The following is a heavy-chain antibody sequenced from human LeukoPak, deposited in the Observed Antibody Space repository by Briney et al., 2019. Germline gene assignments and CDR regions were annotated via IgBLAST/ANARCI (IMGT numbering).Heavy chain of an antibody. V-gene: IGHV3-23*01. CDR2: ITGNGGRT. CDR1: GFTFSSYA. Sequence: SGGSLRLSCAASGFTFSSYAMAWVRQAPGKGLEWVSAITGNGGRTYHADSVKGRFTISRDNSKNTLYLQMDSLRAEDTAVYYCAKGSGGSRPYYFDYWGQETLVTVS. D-gene: IGHD2-15*01. CDR3: AKGSGGSRPYYFDY. J-gene: IGHJ4*02.